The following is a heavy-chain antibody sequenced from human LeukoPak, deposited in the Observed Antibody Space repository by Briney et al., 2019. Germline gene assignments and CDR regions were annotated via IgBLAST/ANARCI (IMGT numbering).Heavy chain of an antibody. CDR3: ARLGSSSSWYNYYYYYYMDV. V-gene: IGHV5-51*01. CDR1: GSRFTSYW. Sequence: GESLQISCQGSGSRFTSYWIGWVRQMPGKGLEWMGIIYPGDSDTRYSPSFQGQVTISADKSISTAYLQWSSLKASDTAMYYCARLGSSSSWYNYYYYYYMDVWGKGTTVTVSS. J-gene: IGHJ6*03. CDR2: IYPGDSDT. D-gene: IGHD6-13*01.